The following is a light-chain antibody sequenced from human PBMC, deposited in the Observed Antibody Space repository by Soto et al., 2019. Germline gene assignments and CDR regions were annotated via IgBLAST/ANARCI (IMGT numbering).Light chain of an antibody. V-gene: IGKV3-20*01. Sequence: ELVFTQSPGTLSLSPGERATLSCRASQSVSSSCLDWYQQKPGQAPRLLISGASSRATGIPDRFSVSVYGTVCTITLCRLEPEDFQVYEGHQYGSSPWTFGQGTKVDIK. CDR2: GAS. CDR1: QSVSSSC. CDR3: HQYGSSPWT. J-gene: IGKJ1*01.